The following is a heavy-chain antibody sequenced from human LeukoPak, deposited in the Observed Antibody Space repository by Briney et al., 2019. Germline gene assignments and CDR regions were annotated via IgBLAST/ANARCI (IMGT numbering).Heavy chain of an antibody. V-gene: IGHV4-61*02. J-gene: IGHJ4*02. Sequence: SETLSLTCTVSGGSISSGSYYWSWIRQPAGKGLEWIGRIYTSGSTNYNPSLKSRVTMSVDTSKNQFSLKLSSVTAADTAVYYCASDDSSDGFDYWGQGTLVTVSS. CDR2: IYTSGST. CDR1: GGSISSGSYY. D-gene: IGHD3-22*01. CDR3: ASDDSSDGFDY.